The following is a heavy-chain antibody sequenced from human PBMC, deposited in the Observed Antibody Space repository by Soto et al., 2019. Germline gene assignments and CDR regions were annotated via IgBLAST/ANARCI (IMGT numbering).Heavy chain of an antibody. J-gene: IGHJ1*01. V-gene: IGHV1-46*01. CDR1: GYTFIDYF. Sequence: QVQLVQSGAEVKKPGASVKVSCTASGYTFIDYFIHWVRKAPGQGLEWMAMINPSDHNTRYAQKFQGRVTKNTDTSTSTVDMDLSNLRSDDTAFYFFARGTRLDWGQGTLVTVSS. CDR2: INPSDHNT. D-gene: IGHD2-21*01. CDR3: ARGTRLD.